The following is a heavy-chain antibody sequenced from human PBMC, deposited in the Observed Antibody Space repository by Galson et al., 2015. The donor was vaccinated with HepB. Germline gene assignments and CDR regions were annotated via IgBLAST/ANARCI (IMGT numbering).Heavy chain of an antibody. D-gene: IGHD6-13*01. CDR1: GGTFSSYA. Sequence: SVKVSCKASGGTFSSYAISWVRQAPGQGLGWMGGIIPIFGTANYAQKFQGRVTITADESTSTAYMELSSLRSEDTAVYYCARERGGSSWTGWFYYYYMDVWGKGTTVTVSS. CDR2: IIPIFGTA. CDR3: ARERGGSSWTGWFYYYYMDV. V-gene: IGHV1-69*13. J-gene: IGHJ6*03.